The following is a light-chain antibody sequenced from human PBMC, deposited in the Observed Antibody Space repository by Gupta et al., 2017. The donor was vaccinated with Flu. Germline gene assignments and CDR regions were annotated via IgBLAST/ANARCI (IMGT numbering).Light chain of an antibody. V-gene: IGKV1-33*01. Sequence: SPSSLSASVGDRVTITCQASQDIRNYLNWYQQKPGRAPDLLIYDASKVEKGVPTRFSGSGYGTEFTFTSKGLQAEDVAKYYWQQDDSLPTFGQGTTVEMK. CDR3: QQDDSLPT. CDR2: DAS. CDR1: QDIRNY. J-gene: IGKJ1*01.